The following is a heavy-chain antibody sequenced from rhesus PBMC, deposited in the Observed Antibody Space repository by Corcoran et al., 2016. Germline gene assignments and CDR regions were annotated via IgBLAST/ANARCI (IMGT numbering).Heavy chain of an antibody. J-gene: IGHJ4*01. CDR3: ARDLYSSGWNNFDY. D-gene: IGHD6-31*01. CDR2: ITYSGST. CDR1: GYSISGYY. V-gene: IGHV4-122*02. Sequence: QVQLQESGPGLVKPSETLSLTCAVSGYSISGYYWSWIRQAPGKGLEWIGYITYSGSTSYNPSLKSRVTISRDTSKNPFSLKLSSVTAADTAVYYCARDLYSSGWNNFDYWGQGVLVTVSS.